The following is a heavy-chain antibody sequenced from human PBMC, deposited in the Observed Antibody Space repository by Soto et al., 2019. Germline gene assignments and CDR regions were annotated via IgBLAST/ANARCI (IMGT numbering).Heavy chain of an antibody. V-gene: IGHV3-23*01. CDR2: ISGSGGHT. Sequence: GESLKISCTGSGFSFFSYAMNWVRQAPGKGLEWVSTISGSGGHTYYADSVKGRFVVSRDNDKNTVYLHMSSLTGEDTAVYFCAKIEMGWFAHWGQGTQVTVSS. CDR1: GFSFFSYA. CDR3: AKIEMGWFAH. J-gene: IGHJ5*02. D-gene: IGHD2-8*01.